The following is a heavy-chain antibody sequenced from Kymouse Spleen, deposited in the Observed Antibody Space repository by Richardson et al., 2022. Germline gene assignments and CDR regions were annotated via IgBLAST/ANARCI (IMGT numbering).Heavy chain of an antibody. CDR1: GGSFSGYY. D-gene: IGHD1-20*01,IGHD1-7*01. J-gene: IGHJ3*02. V-gene: IGHV4-34*01. CDR3: ARGLGITGTDAFDI. Sequence: QVQLQQWGAGLLKPSETLSLTCAVYGGSFSGYYWSWIRQPPGKGLEWIGEINHSGSTNYNPSLKSRVTISVDTSKNQFSLKLSSVTAADTAVYYCARGLGITGTDAFDIWGQGTMVTVSS. CDR2: INHSGST.